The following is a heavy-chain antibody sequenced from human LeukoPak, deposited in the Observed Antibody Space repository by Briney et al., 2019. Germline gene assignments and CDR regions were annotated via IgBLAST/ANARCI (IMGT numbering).Heavy chain of an antibody. CDR1: GFTVGSNY. CDR2: IYSGGSA. D-gene: IGHD1-7*01. J-gene: IGHJ3*02. Sequence: GGSLRLSCAASGFTVGSNYMTWVRQAPGKGLEWVSVIYSGGSAYYADSVKGRFTIPRDNSKNTLYLQMNSLRAEDTAVYFCASNGVLITGTTDGFDIWGQGTMVTVSS. V-gene: IGHV3-53*01. CDR3: ASNGVLITGTTDGFDI.